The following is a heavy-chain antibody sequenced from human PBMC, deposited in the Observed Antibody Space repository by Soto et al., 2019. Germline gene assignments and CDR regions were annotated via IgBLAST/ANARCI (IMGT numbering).Heavy chain of an antibody. Sequence: SETLSLTSTVSGASISSYYFLWMGEPRGKGLEWIGYIYYSGSTNYNPSLQSRVTISVDTPKNQFYLKLSSVTAADTAVYYCARGVATIGPWGQGTLVTVSS. CDR2: IYYSGST. CDR3: ARGVATIGP. D-gene: IGHD5-12*01. CDR1: GASISSYY. V-gene: IGHV4-59*01. J-gene: IGHJ5*02.